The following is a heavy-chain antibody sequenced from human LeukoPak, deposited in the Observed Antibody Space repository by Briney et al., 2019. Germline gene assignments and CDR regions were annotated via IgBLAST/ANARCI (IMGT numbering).Heavy chain of an antibody. CDR3: ARGGSYLSAFDI. CDR2: IYSGGST. CDR1: GFTVSSNY. D-gene: IGHD1-26*01. V-gene: IGHV3-53*01. J-gene: IGHJ3*02. Sequence: GKSLRLSCAASGFTVSSNYMSWVRQAPGKGLEWVSIIYSGGSTFYADSVKGRFTISRDNSKNTLYLQMNSLRAEDTAVYYCARGGSYLSAFDIWGQGTMVTVSS.